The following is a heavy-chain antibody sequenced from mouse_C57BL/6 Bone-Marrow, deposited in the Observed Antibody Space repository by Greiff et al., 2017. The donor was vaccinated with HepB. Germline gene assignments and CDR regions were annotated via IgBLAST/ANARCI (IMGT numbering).Heavy chain of an antibody. CDR2: IYPGSGST. Sequence: QVQLQQPGAELVKPGASVKMSCKASGNTFTSYWITWVKQRSGQGLEWIGDIYPGSGSTNYNEKFKSKATLTVDTSSSTAYMQLSSLTSEDSAVYYCARERLRRRRDYFDYWGHSTTLTISS. J-gene: IGHJ2*01. CDR3: ARERLRRRRDYFDY. V-gene: IGHV1-55*01. D-gene: IGHD2-4*01. CDR1: GNTFTSYW.